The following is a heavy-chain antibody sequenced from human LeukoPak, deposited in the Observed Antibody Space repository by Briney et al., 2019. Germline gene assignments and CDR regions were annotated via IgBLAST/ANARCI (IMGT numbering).Heavy chain of an antibody. J-gene: IGHJ3*02. Sequence: SQTLSLTCTVSGCSISSGSYYWSWIRQPAGKGLEWIGRIYTSGSTNYNPSLKSRVTISVDTSKNQFSLKLSSVTAADTAVYYCARDPFRSYPYAFDIWGQGTMVTVSS. CDR2: IYTSGST. D-gene: IGHD3-16*02. CDR3: ARDPFRSYPYAFDI. CDR1: GCSISSGSYY. V-gene: IGHV4-61*02.